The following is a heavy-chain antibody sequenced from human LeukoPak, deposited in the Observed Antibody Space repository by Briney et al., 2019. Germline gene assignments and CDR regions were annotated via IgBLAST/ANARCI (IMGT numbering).Heavy chain of an antibody. CDR1: GFAVSSSF. J-gene: IGHJ4*02. Sequence: GSLRLSCAASGFAVSSSFMTWVRQPPGKGLEWIGEINHSGSTNYNPSLKSRVTISVDTSKNQFSLKLSSVPAADTAVYYCARGGYDILTGYSDYWGQGTLVTVSS. D-gene: IGHD3-9*01. CDR2: INHSGST. CDR3: ARGGYDILTGYSDY. V-gene: IGHV4-34*01.